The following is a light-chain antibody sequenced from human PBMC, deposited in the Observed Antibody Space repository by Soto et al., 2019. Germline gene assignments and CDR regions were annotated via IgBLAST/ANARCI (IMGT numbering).Light chain of an antibody. CDR2: WAS. J-gene: IGKJ3*01. CDR3: QQYYSTPFT. Sequence: DIVMTQSPDSLAVSLGERATINCKSSQSALYSPNNKNFLAWYQQKPGQPPKLLIYWASTRESGVPDRFSGSGSGTDFTLTVSSLQAEDVAVYYCQQYYSTPFTFGPGTKVDIK. V-gene: IGKV4-1*01. CDR1: QSALYSPNNKNF.